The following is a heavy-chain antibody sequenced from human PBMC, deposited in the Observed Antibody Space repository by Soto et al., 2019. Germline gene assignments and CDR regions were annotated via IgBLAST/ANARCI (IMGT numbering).Heavy chain of an antibody. J-gene: IGHJ3*02. V-gene: IGHV4-39*01. CDR3: VRHADGTVAGSPLGFDI. CDR1: GGSINTPWHY. CDR2: MSYDGKT. D-gene: IGHD6-19*01. Sequence: SETLSLTCAVSGGSINTPWHYWGWIRQPPGKGLQWLASMSYDGKTFYNPSLMSRGTIFVDKSRNQLSLDLNSVTAADTAVYFCVRHADGTVAGSPLGFDIWGQGKMVTVSS.